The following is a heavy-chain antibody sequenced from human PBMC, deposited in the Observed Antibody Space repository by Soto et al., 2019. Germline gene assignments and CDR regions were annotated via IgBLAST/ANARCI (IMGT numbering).Heavy chain of an antibody. CDR1: GYTFTNYA. CDR3: ARVSGYYLPDY. CDR2: INAGNGNT. V-gene: IGHV1-3*01. Sequence: ASVKISCTASGYTFTNYATHRVRQAPGQRLEWMGWINAGNGNTKYSQKFQGRVTITRDTSASTAYMELSSLRSEDTAVYYCARVSGYYLPDYWGQGTLVTVSS. J-gene: IGHJ4*02. D-gene: IGHD5-12*01.